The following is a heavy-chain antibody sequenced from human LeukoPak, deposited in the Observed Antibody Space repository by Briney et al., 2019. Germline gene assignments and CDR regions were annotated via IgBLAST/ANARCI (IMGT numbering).Heavy chain of an antibody. V-gene: IGHV3-53*01. J-gene: IGHJ4*02. D-gene: IGHD1-20*01. Sequence: GGSLRLSCTVSGFTVSSNSMSWVRQAPGKGLEWVSFIYSDNTHYSDSVKGRFTISRDNSKNTLYLQMNSLRAEDTAVYYCAKDLTGTYDYWGQGTLVTVSS. CDR2: IYSDNT. CDR3: AKDLTGTYDY. CDR1: GFTVSSNS.